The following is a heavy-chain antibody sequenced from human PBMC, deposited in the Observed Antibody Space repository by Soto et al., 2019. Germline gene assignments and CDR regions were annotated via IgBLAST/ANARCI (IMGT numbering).Heavy chain of an antibody. D-gene: IGHD2-2*01. CDR2: IIPIFGTA. Sequence: GASVKVSCKASGGTFSSYAISWVRQAPGQGLEWMGGIIPIFGTANYAQKFQGRVTITADESTSTAYMELSSLRSEDTAVYYCAREAYCSSTSCHPIDPWGQGTLVTVSS. CDR3: AREAYCSSTSCHPIDP. CDR1: GGTFSSYA. J-gene: IGHJ5*02. V-gene: IGHV1-69*13.